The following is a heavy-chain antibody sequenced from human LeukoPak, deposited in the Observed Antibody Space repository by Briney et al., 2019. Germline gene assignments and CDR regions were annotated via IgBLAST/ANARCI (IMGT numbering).Heavy chain of an antibody. CDR3: ARRSLGIAAPFDP. J-gene: IGHJ5*02. CDR2: IYYSGST. Sequence: TSETLSLTCTVSGGSISSYYWSWIRQPPGKGLEWIGYIYYSGSTNYNPSLKSRVTISVDTSKNQFSLKLSSVTAADTAVYYCARRSLGIAAPFDPWGQGTLVTVSS. V-gene: IGHV4-59*08. D-gene: IGHD6-13*01. CDR1: GGSISSYY.